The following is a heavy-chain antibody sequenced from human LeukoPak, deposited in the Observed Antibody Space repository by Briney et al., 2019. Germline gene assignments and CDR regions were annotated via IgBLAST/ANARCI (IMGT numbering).Heavy chain of an antibody. CDR1: GFTFSTYW. D-gene: IGHD2-15*01. CDR2: IKQDGSEK. CDR3: ARAEGYCSGGSCYVY. Sequence: PGGSLRLSCEASGFTFSTYWMNWVRQAPGKGLERVADIKQDGSEKYYVDSVRGRFTISRDNAKNSLYLQMNGLRAEDTAVYYCARAEGYCSGGSCYVYWGQGTLVTVSS. J-gene: IGHJ1*01. V-gene: IGHV3-7*01.